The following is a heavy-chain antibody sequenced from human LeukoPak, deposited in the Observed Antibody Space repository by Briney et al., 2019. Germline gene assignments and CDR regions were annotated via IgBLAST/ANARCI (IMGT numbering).Heavy chain of an antibody. J-gene: IGHJ5*02. CDR2: INHSGST. V-gene: IGHV4-34*01. D-gene: IGHD6-13*01. CDR1: GGSFSGYY. CDR3: ARRRAWYSSSWGNWFDP. Sequence: SETLSLTCAVYGGSFSGYYWSWLRQPPGKGLEWIGEINHSGSTNYNPSLKSRVTISVDTSKNQFSLKLSSVTAADTAVYYCARRRAWYSSSWGNWFDPWGQGTLVTVSS.